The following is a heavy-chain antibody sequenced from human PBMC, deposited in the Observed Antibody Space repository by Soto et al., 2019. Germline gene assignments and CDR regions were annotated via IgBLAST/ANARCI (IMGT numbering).Heavy chain of an antibody. Sequence: SGGSLRLSCAASGFTFNSYSMNWVRRAPGKGLEWVTTINGGSTPYYADSVKGRFTISRDNSKNTLYLQMNSLRAEDTAVYYCAKDKDWSGVYGMDVWGPGATVTVSS. V-gene: IGHV3-23*01. CDR2: INGGSTP. CDR1: GFTFNSYS. CDR3: AKDKDWSGVYGMDV. J-gene: IGHJ6*02. D-gene: IGHD3-3*01.